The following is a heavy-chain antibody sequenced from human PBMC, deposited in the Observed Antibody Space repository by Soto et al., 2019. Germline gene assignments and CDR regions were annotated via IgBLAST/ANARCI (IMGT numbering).Heavy chain of an antibody. CDR3: ARDRTTGTTYAWDAFDT. J-gene: IGHJ3*02. Sequence: EVHISESGGGLVNPGGSLRLSCATSGFTFTSYAINWVRQAPGKGLEWVAGIGGSGASTYYADSVKGRFIISRDNSRNPLDLQVNNLRAEDAAVYYCARDRTTGTTYAWDAFDTWGQGTMVTVSS. D-gene: IGHD1-1*01. V-gene: IGHV3-23*01. CDR1: GFTFTSYA. CDR2: IGGSGAST.